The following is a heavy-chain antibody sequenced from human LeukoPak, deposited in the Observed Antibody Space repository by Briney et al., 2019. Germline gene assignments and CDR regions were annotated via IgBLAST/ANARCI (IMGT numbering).Heavy chain of an antibody. J-gene: IGHJ4*02. Sequence: PGGSLRLSCAASGFTLSNYWMYWVRQAPGKGLVWVSRINSDGSSISYADSVKGRFTISRDNAKNTLYLQMNSLRAEDTAVYYCVQLSVRYYWGQGTLVTVSS. V-gene: IGHV3-74*01. CDR1: GFTLSNYW. D-gene: IGHD5-18*01. CDR3: VQLSVRYY. CDR2: INSDGSSI.